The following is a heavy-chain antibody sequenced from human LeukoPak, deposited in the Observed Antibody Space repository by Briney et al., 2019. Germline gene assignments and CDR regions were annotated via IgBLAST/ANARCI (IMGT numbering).Heavy chain of an antibody. CDR3: ARDPGDGYNISLDY. CDR2: IYTSGST. J-gene: IGHJ4*02. V-gene: IGHV4-61*02. Sequence: SETLSLTCTVSGGSISSGSYYWSWIRQPAGKELEWIGRIYTSGSTNYNPSLKSRVTISVDTSKNQFSLKLSSVTAADTAVYYCARDPGDGYNISLDYWGQGTLVTVSS. CDR1: GGSISSGSYY. D-gene: IGHD5-24*01.